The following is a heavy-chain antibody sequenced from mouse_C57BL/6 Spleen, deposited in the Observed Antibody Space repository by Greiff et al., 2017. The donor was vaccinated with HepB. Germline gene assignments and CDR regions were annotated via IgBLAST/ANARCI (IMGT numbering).Heavy chain of an antibody. V-gene: IGHV1-52*01. J-gene: IGHJ4*01. D-gene: IGHD3-2*02. CDR3: ARRGTGQLRLIYAMDY. Sequence: VQLQQPGAELVRPGSSVKLSCKASGYTFTSYWMHWVKQRPIQGLEWIGNIDPSDSETHYNQKFKDKATLTVDKSSSTAYMQLSSLTSEDSAVYYCARRGTGQLRLIYAMDYWGQGTSVTVSS. CDR1: GYTFTSYW. CDR2: IDPSDSET.